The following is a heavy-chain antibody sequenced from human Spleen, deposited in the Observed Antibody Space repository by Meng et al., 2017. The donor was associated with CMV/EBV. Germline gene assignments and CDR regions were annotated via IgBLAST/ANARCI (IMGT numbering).Heavy chain of an antibody. CDR2: IRSKANSYAT. CDR3: TSPTAYCGGDCYSRRYFDY. Sequence: AAMPGVRKASGKGLEWVGRIRSKANSYATAYAASVKGRFTISRDDSKNTAYLQMNSLKTEDTAVYYCTSPTAYCGGDCYSRRYFDYWGQGTLVTVSS. CDR1: AA. D-gene: IGHD2-21*01. J-gene: IGHJ4*02. V-gene: IGHV3-73*01.